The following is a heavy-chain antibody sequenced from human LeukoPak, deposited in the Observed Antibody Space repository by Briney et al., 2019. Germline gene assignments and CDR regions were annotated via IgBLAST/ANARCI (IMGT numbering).Heavy chain of an antibody. J-gene: IGHJ4*02. D-gene: IGHD3-22*01. CDR3: VRRRDSSGYYSWVFDY. Sequence: PGGSLRLSCAASGFTFSSYAMSWVRRAPGKGLDWVSGLSDSGGSTYYEDSVKGRFTISRDNSKNTLNLQMNSLRAEDTAVYYCVRRRDSSGYYSWVFDYWGQGTLVTVSS. V-gene: IGHV3-23*01. CDR2: LSDSGGST. CDR1: GFTFSSYA.